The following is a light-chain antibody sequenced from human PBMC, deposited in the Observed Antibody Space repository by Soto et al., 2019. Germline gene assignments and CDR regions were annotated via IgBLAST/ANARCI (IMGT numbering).Light chain of an antibody. CDR1: SSNIGSNT. CDR2: GNS. Sequence: QSVLTQPPSASGTPGQRVTISCSGSSSNIGSNTVNWYQQLPGTAPKLLIYGNSNRPSGVPDRFSGSKSGTSASLAITGLQAEDEADYYCQSYDSSLSGSGFYVFGTGTKVPS. J-gene: IGLJ1*01. CDR3: QSYDSSLSGSGFYV. V-gene: IGLV1-40*01.